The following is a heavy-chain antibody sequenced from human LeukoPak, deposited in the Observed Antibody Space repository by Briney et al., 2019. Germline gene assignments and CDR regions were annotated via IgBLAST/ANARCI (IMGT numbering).Heavy chain of an antibody. V-gene: IGHV1-46*01. CDR1: GYTFTSDY. CDR2: INPSGGST. CDR3: ARDPSSSSPFDY. Sequence: ASVKVSCKASGYTFTSDYMHWVLQAPGQGLERRGIINPSGGSTSYAQKFQGRVTMTSDMATSTVYMEVSSLRSEDTAVYYCARDPSSSSPFDYWGPGTLVTVSS. D-gene: IGHD6-6*01. J-gene: IGHJ4*02.